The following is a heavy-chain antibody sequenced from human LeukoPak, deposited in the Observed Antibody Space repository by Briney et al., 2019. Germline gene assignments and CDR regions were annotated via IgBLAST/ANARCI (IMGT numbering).Heavy chain of an antibody. CDR2: IWYDGSNK. D-gene: IGHD2-2*01. J-gene: IGHJ5*02. CDR1: GFTFSSYG. V-gene: IGHV3-33*01. CDR3: ARDQTGWAVVPAANNWFDP. Sequence: PGGSLRLSCAASGFTFSSYGMHWVRQAPGKGLEWVAVIWYDGSNKYYADSVKGRFTISRDNAKNSLYLQMNSLRAEDTAVYYCARDQTGWAVVPAANNWFDPWGQGTLVTVSS.